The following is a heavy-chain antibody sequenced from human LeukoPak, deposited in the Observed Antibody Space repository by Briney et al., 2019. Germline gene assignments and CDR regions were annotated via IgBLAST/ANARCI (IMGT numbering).Heavy chain of an antibody. CDR3: ARASALATPPFAY. CDR2: INIDGSTS. V-gene: IGHV3-74*01. J-gene: IGHJ4*02. CDR1: GFTFSSYW. D-gene: IGHD5-12*01. Sequence: GGSLRLSCAASGFTFSSYWMHWVRQAPGKGLVWVSRINIDGSTSNYADSVKGRFAVSRDNAKNAVYLQMNSLRVEDTAVYYCARASALATPPFAYWGQGTLVTVSS.